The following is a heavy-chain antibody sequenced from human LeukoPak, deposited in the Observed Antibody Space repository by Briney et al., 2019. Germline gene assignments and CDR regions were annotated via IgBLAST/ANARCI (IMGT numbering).Heavy chain of an antibody. CDR2: ISGSGGTT. J-gene: IGHJ6*02. CDR3: AKGVAAHPYYYYGMDV. V-gene: IGHV3-23*01. D-gene: IGHD6-6*01. Sequence: PGVSLRLSCAVSGFTFSNYAMSWVRQAPGKGLEWVSSISGSGGTTDSADSVKGRFTISRDNSKNTVSLQMNSLRAEDTAAYYCAKGVAAHPYYYYGMDVWGPGTTVTVSS. CDR1: GFTFSNYA.